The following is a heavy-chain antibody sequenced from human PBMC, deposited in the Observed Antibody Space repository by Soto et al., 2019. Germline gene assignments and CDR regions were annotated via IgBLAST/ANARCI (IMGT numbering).Heavy chain of an antibody. J-gene: IGHJ4*02. V-gene: IGHV1-3*01. CDR2: INGGSGNT. CDR3: AADATAWQQMVPSDY. D-gene: IGHD2-8*01. CDR1: GFTFTSYA. Sequence: ASVKVSCKSSGFTFTSYAIHWLRQAPGQRPQWMGWINGGSGNTKYSQDFQGRVTFTRDTFATTAYLELSSLRSEDTAVYYCAADATAWQQMVPSDYWGQGTLVTVSS.